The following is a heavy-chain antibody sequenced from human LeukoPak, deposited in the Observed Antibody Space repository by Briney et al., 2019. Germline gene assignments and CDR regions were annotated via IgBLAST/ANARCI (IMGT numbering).Heavy chain of an antibody. Sequence: GGSLRLSCAASGFTFSSYGMHWVRQAPGKGPEWVAVISYDGSNKYYADSVKGRFTISRDNSKNTLYLQMNSLRAEDTAVYYCAKDGLISHCSSTSCYYFDYWGQGTLVTVSS. J-gene: IGHJ4*02. CDR3: AKDGLISHCSSTSCYYFDY. D-gene: IGHD2-2*01. V-gene: IGHV3-30*18. CDR2: ISYDGSNK. CDR1: GFTFSSYG.